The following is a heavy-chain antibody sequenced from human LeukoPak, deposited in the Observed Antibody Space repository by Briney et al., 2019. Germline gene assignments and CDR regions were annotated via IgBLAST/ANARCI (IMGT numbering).Heavy chain of an antibody. D-gene: IGHD5-18*01. CDR2: ISGSGGST. V-gene: IGHV3-23*01. J-gene: IGHJ4*02. CDR1: GFTFSGYA. CDR3: AKLVGYSYGYFDY. Sequence: GGSLRLSCAASGFTFSGYAMSWVRQAPGKGLEWVSAISGSGGSTYYADSVKGRFTISRDNSKNTLYLQMNSLRAEDTAVYYCAKLVGYSYGYFDYWGQGTLVTVSS.